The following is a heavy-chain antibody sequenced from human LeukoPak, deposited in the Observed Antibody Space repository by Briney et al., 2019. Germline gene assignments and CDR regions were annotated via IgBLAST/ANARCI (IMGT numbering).Heavy chain of an antibody. J-gene: IGHJ4*02. CDR3: ARDIAAAAIFDY. D-gene: IGHD6-13*01. CDR1: GGSFSVSY. V-gene: IGHV4-34*01. Sequence: SETLSLTCAVYGGSFSVSYGSGTPNPPGKGLEWIGEINHSGSTNYNPSLKSRVTISVDTSKNQFFLKLSSVTAADTAVYYCARDIAAAAIFDYWGQGTLVTVSS. CDR2: INHSGST.